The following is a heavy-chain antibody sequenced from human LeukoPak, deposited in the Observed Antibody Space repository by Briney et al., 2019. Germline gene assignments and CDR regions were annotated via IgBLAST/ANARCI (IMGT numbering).Heavy chain of an antibody. V-gene: IGHV4-34*01. CDR2: INHSGST. CDR3: ARRRYDYVWGSYRWYYFDY. J-gene: IGHJ4*02. D-gene: IGHD3-16*02. CDR1: GGSFSGYY. Sequence: PSETLSLTCAVYGGSFSGYYWSWIRQPPGKGLEWIGEINHSGSTNYNPSLKSRVTISVDTSKNQFSLKLSSVTAADTAVYYCARRRYDYVWGSYRWYYFDYWGQGTLVTVSS.